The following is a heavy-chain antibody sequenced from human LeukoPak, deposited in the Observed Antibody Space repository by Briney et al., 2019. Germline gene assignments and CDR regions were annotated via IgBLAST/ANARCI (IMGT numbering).Heavy chain of an antibody. D-gene: IGHD3-10*01. Sequence: SETLSLTCTVSGGSISSGDYYWSWIRQPPGKGLEWIGEINHSGSTNYNPSLKSRVTISVDTSKNQFSLKLSSVTAADTAVYYCARGRSYGSGRYWFDPWGQGTLVTVSS. J-gene: IGHJ5*02. V-gene: IGHV4-39*07. CDR2: INHSGST. CDR3: ARGRSYGSGRYWFDP. CDR1: GGSISSGDYY.